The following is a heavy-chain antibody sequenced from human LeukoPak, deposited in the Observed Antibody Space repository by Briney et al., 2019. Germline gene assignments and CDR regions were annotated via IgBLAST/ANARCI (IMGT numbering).Heavy chain of an antibody. CDR3: ARDIVVVVAATHDAFDI. V-gene: IGHV1-18*04. Sequence: EASVKVSCKASGYTFTGYYMHWVRQAPGQGLEWMGWISAYNGNTNYAQKLQGRVTMTTDTSTSTAYMELRSLRSDDTAVYYCARDIVVVVAATHDAFDIWGQGTMVTVSS. D-gene: IGHD2-15*01. J-gene: IGHJ3*02. CDR1: GYTFTGYY. CDR2: ISAYNGNT.